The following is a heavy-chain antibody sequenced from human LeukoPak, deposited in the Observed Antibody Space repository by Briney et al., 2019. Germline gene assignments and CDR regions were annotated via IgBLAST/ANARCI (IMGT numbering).Heavy chain of an antibody. V-gene: IGHV1-69*04. D-gene: IGHD3-22*01. Sequence: SVKVSCKASGYTFTSYDINWVRQAPGQGLEWMGRIIPILGIANYAQKFQGRVTITADKSTSTAYMELSSLRSEDTAVYYCARDRFGSGYYDSSGPDPWGQGTLVTVSS. CDR1: GYTFTSYD. J-gene: IGHJ5*02. CDR3: ARDRFGSGYYDSSGPDP. CDR2: IIPILGIA.